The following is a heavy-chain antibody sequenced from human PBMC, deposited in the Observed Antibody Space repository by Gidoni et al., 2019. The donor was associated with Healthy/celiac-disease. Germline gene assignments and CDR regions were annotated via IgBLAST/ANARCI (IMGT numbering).Heavy chain of an antibody. D-gene: IGHD5-12*01. V-gene: IGHV5-51*01. CDR1: GYSFTSYW. CDR2: IYPGDSDT. Sequence: EVQLVQSGAEAKKPGESLKISCKGSGYSFTSYWIGWVRQMPGKGLEWMGIIYPGDSDTRYSPSFQGQVTISADKSISTAYLQWSSLKASDTAMYYCARVEDGYNFGNSDAFDIWGQGTMVTVSS. CDR3: ARVEDGYNFGNSDAFDI. J-gene: IGHJ3*02.